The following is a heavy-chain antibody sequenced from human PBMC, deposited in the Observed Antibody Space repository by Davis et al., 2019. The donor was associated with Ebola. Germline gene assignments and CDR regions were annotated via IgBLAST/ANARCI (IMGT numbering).Heavy chain of an antibody. Sequence: ASVKVSCKASGYTFTSYDINWVRQATGQGLEWMGWMNPNSGNTGYAQKFQGRVTMTRNTSISTAYMELSSLRSEDTAVYYCARVGRTFQGRYYYYGMDVWGQGTTVTVSS. CDR1: GYTFTSYD. CDR2: MNPNSGNT. V-gene: IGHV1-8*01. J-gene: IGHJ6*02. CDR3: ARVGRTFQGRYYYYGMDV. D-gene: IGHD2/OR15-2a*01.